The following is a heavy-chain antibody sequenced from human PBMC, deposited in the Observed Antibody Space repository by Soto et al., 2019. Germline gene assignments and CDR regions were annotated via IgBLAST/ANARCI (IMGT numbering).Heavy chain of an antibody. CDR3: ARDRNPVGAAAGTGY. CDR2: ISAYNGNT. Sequence: ASVKVSCKASGYTFTSYGTSWVRQAPGQGLEWMGWISAYNGNTDYAQKLQGRVTMTTDTSTSTAYMELRSLRSDDTAVYYCARDRNPVGAAAGTGYWGQGTLVTVSS. J-gene: IGHJ4*02. D-gene: IGHD6-13*01. V-gene: IGHV1-18*01. CDR1: GYTFTSYG.